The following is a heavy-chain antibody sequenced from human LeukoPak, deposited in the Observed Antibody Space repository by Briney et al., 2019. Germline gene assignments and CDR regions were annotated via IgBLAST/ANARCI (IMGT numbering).Heavy chain of an antibody. CDR2: ISSSSSYI. CDR3: AREELDIVATIYYYYMDV. Sequence: GGSLRLSCAASGFTFSSYSMNWVRQAPGKGLEWVSSISSSSSYIYYADSVKGRFTISRDNAKNSLYLQMNSLRAEDTAVYYCAREELDIVATIYYYYMDVWGKGTTVTVSS. J-gene: IGHJ6*03. V-gene: IGHV3-21*01. D-gene: IGHD5-12*01. CDR1: GFTFSSYS.